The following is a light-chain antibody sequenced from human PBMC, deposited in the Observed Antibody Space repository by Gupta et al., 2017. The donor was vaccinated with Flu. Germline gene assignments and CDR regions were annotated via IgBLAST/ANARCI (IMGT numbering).Light chain of an antibody. CDR2: STS. CDR1: QGIGNS. Sequence: DIQMTQSPSSLSASVGDRVTIPCRASQGIGNSLSWYQHKPGKPPKSLIYSTSKVHRGVSSRFSGSGSSTDFTLAINILHPEASAPYSCLQHNDFPPTFGQWTKVEI. V-gene: IGKV1-17*01. CDR3: LQHNDFPPT. J-gene: IGKJ1*01.